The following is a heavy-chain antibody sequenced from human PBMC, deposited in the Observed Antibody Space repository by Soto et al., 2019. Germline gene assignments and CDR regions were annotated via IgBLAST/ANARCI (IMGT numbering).Heavy chain of an antibody. CDR2: IYRSGGT. V-gene: IGHV4-30-2*01. J-gene: IGHJ4*02. CDR1: GGSISSGGYS. Sequence: SETLSLTCAVSGGSISSGGYSWSWIRQPPGKGLEWIGYIYRSGGTNYNPSFKSRLIISMDRSKNQFSLELTSVTAADTAVYYCARVRWGLGNNYYTNFDYWGPGTLVTVSS. D-gene: IGHD3-3*01. CDR3: ARVRWGLGNNYYTNFDY.